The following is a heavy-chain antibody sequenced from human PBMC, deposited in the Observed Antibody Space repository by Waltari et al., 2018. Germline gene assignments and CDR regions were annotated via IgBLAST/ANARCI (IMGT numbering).Heavy chain of an antibody. Sequence: QVQLVQSGAEVKKPGASVKVSCKASGYTFTGYYMHWVRQAPGQGLGWRGWINPNMGGTNYAQKFQGRVTISADKSISTAYLQWSSLKASDTAMYYCARRVDYYYGMDVWGQGTTVTVSS. J-gene: IGHJ6*02. CDR3: ARRVDYYYGMDV. CDR1: GYTFTGYY. CDR2: INPNMGGT. V-gene: IGHV1-2*02.